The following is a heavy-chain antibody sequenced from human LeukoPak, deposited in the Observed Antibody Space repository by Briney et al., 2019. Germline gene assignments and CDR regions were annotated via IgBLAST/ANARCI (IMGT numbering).Heavy chain of an antibody. Sequence: GGSLRLSCAASGFTVSSNYMSWVRQAPGKGLEWVSVVYSGCSTYYADSVKGRFTISRDNSKNTLYLQMNSLRAEDTAMYYCARGRVRWELLLDYWGQGTLVTVSS. CDR2: VYSGCST. CDR3: ARGRVRWELLLDY. J-gene: IGHJ4*02. V-gene: IGHV3-53*05. CDR1: GFTVSSNY. D-gene: IGHD1-26*01.